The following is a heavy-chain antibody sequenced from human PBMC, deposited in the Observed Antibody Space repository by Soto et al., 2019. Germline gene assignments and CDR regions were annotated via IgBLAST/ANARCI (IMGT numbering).Heavy chain of an antibody. J-gene: IGHJ6*02. D-gene: IGHD1-20*01. CDR3: ARARITGNPYYYYYYGMDV. Sequence: EASVKVSCKASGGTFSSYARSWVRQAPGQGLEWMGGIIPIFGTANYAQKFQGRVTITADESTSTAYMELSSLRSEDTAVYYCARARITGNPYYYYYYGMDVWGQGTTLTVSS. V-gene: IGHV1-69*13. CDR1: GGTFSSYA. CDR2: IIPIFGTA.